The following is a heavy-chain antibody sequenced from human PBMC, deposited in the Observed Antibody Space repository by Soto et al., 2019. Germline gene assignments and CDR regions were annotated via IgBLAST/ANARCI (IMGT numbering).Heavy chain of an antibody. Sequence: PGGSLRLSCSASGFTFSSYAMHWVRQAPGKGLEYVSAISSNGGSTYYADSVKGRFTISRDNSKNSLYLQMNSLRAGDTAVYYCARDLIVLGIRPKIPEDYYYYYGMDVWGQGTTVTVSS. CDR2: ISSNGGST. J-gene: IGHJ6*02. CDR1: GFTFSSYA. CDR3: ARDLIVLGIRPKIPEDYYYYYGMDV. D-gene: IGHD2-8*02. V-gene: IGHV3-64*04.